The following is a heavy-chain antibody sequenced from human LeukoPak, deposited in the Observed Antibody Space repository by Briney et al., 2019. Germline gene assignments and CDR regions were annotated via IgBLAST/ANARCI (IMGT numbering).Heavy chain of an antibody. D-gene: IGHD3-10*01. Sequence: PGGSLRLSCTASGFTFSTYWINWVRQSPGKGLVWVALINGDGSTTTHADSVKGRFTISRDNPKNTAYLQMNSLRDEDTAVYFCARDYAGSPDYWGQGTLVTVSA. V-gene: IGHV3-74*03. CDR2: INGDGSTT. J-gene: IGHJ4*02. CDR1: GFTFSTYW. CDR3: ARDYAGSPDY.